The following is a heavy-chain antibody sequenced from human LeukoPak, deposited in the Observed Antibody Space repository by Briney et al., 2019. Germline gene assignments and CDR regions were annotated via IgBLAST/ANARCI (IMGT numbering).Heavy chain of an antibody. CDR3: ARYYFSRGHSRGWFDP. D-gene: IGHD3-22*01. Sequence: SETLSLTCAVYGGSFSGYYWGWIRQPPGKGLEWIGSMFYSGSAYYNPSLKSRVTISVDTSKNQVSLKLSSVTAADTAVYYCARYYFSRGHSRGWFDPWGQGTLVTVSS. CDR1: GGSFSGYY. V-gene: IGHV4-34*12. J-gene: IGHJ5*02. CDR2: MFYSGSA.